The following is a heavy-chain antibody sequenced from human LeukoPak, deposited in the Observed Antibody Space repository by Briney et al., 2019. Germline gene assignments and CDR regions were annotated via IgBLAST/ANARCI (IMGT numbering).Heavy chain of an antibody. CDR3: ARASRGIYYDSSGYYLY. J-gene: IGHJ4*02. CDR1: GXSISSYY. V-gene: IGHV4-59*01. Sequence: PSETLSLTCTVSGXSISSYYGSWIRQPPGKGLEWIGYFYYTGSTNYNPSLKSRVTISVDTSKNQFSLKLGSVTAADTAVYYCARASRGIYYDSSGYYLYWGQGTLVTVSS. D-gene: IGHD3-22*01. CDR2: FYYTGST.